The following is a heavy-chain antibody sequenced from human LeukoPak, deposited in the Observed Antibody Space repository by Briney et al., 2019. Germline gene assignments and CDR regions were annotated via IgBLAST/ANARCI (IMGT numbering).Heavy chain of an antibody. CDR2: ISSSGSTI. J-gene: IGHJ4*02. Sequence: GGSLRLSCAASGFTFSSYAMHWVRQAPGKVLEWVSYISSSGSTIYYADSVKGRFTISRDNAKNSLYLQMNSLRAEDTAVYYCARRAGAYSHPYDYWGQGTLVTVSS. V-gene: IGHV3-48*04. CDR3: ARRAGAYSHPYDY. D-gene: IGHD4/OR15-4a*01. CDR1: GFTFSSYA.